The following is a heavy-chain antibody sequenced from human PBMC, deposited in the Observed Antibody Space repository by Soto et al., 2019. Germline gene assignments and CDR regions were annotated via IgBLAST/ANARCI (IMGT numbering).Heavy chain of an antibody. CDR1: GFTFSTYT. Sequence: GGSLRLSCSSSGFTFSTYTMNWVRQAPGKGLEWVSSINGRSNYKYYTDPVKGRFTISRDNAKNSLSLSSMTATDKAVYYCARGGGYDSFDFCGQGIQVTVSS. V-gene: IGHV3-21*04. D-gene: IGHD2-15*01. CDR2: INGRSNYK. J-gene: IGHJ4*02. CDR3: ARGGGYDSFDF.